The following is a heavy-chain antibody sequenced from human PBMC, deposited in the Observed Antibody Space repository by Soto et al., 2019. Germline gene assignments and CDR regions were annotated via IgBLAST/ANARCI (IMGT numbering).Heavy chain of an antibody. CDR2: IYHSGST. D-gene: IGHD1-1*01. CDR1: GYSISSGYY. Sequence: SETLSLTCAVSGYSISSGYYWGWLRQPPGKGLEWIAYIYHSGSTYYNPSLKSRVTISVDRSENQFSLKLTSVTAADTAVYYCVRESTTSGPNWFDTWGPGILVTVSS. J-gene: IGHJ5*02. V-gene: IGHV4-38-2*01. CDR3: VRESTTSGPNWFDT.